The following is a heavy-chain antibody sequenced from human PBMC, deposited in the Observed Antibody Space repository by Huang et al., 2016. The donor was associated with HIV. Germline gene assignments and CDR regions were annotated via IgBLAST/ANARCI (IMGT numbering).Heavy chain of an antibody. CDR2: ISNDGSNN. CDR3: ARAKDTWDAYDI. D-gene: IGHD5-18*01. J-gene: IGHJ3*02. CDR1: GFPFNNHA. V-gene: IGHV3-30-3*01. Sequence: QVQLVESGGGVVQPGRSLRLSCAASGFPFNNHAMHWVRQAPGKGLDWVAVISNDGSNNYYADSVKGRFTIPRDSSKSTLFLHMTSLRTEDTAVYYCARAKDTWDAYDIWGQGTMVIVSS.